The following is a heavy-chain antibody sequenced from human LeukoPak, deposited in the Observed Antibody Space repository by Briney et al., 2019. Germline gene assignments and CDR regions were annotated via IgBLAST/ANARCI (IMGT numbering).Heavy chain of an antibody. J-gene: IGHJ4*02. CDR3: AKESRQWLVLGGVDY. CDR2: IRYDGSNK. D-gene: IGHD6-19*01. Sequence: GGSLRLSCAASGFTFSSYGMHWVRQAPGKGLEWVAFIRYDGSNKYYADSVKGRFTISRDNSKNTLYLQMNSLRAEDTAVYYCAKESRQWLVLGGVDYWGQGTLVTVSS. CDR1: GFTFSSYG. V-gene: IGHV3-30*02.